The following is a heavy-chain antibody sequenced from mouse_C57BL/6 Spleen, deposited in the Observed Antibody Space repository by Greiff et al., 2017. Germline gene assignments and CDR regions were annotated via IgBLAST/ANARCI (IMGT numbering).Heavy chain of an antibody. Sequence: VTLMESGPDLVRPGASVKISCKAPGYTFTSYWMQWVRQRPGQGLEWIGEIFPGSGSTYYNEKFKGKATMTVDTSSSTAYMQLSSLTSEDSAVYFCARGSRGSPFAYWGQGTLVTVSA. D-gene: IGHD1-1*01. CDR1: GYTFTSYW. CDR2: IFPGSGST. CDR3: ARGSRGSPFAY. V-gene: IGHV1-56*01. J-gene: IGHJ3*01.